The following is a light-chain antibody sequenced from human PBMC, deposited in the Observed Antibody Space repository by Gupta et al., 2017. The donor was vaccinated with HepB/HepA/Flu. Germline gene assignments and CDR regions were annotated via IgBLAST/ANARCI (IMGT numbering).Light chain of an antibody. CDR2: DAS. CDR3: QQYDNWPPIT. J-gene: IGKJ5*01. CDR1: QSVSSN. V-gene: IGKV3-15*01. Sequence: EIVMTQSPATLSVSPGERATLSCRASQSVSSNLAWYQQKPGQAPRLLIYDASTRATGIPGRFSGSGSGTEFTLTISSLQSEDFALYYCQQYDNWPPITFGQGTRLEI.